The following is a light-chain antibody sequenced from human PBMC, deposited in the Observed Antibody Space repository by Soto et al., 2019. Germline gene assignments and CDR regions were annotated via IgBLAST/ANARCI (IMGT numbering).Light chain of an antibody. CDR1: SSDVGGYNF. V-gene: IGLV2-14*01. Sequence: QSALTQPASVSGSPGQSITISCIGTSSDVGGYNFVSWYQQHPGKAPKLMIYEVSNRPSGVSTRFSGSKSGNTASLTISGLQAEDEADYYCFSYRSTGILLFGGGTKVNVL. CDR2: EVS. J-gene: IGLJ2*01. CDR3: FSYRSTGILL.